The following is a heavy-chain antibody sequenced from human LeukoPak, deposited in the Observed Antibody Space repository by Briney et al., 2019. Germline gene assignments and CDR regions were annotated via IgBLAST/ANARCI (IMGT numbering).Heavy chain of an antibody. CDR2: MNPNSGNT. CDR1: GYTFTSYD. CDR3: ARGITMVRGVLWGSNWFDP. V-gene: IGHV1-8*01. D-gene: IGHD3-10*01. Sequence: ASVKVSCKASGYTFTSYDINWVRQATGQGLEWMGWMNPNSGNTGYAQKFQGRVTMTRNTSISTAYMELSSLRSEDTAVYYCARGITMVRGVLWGSNWFDPWGQGTLVTVSS. J-gene: IGHJ5*02.